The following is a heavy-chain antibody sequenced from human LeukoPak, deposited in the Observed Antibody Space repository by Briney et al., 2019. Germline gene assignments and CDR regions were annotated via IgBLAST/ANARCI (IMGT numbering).Heavy chain of an antibody. CDR3: ARDHYYGSGSYSGIDY. D-gene: IGHD3-10*01. CDR1: GGSISSSSYY. V-gene: IGHV4-39*07. CDR2: IYYSGST. Sequence: SETLSLTCTVSGGSISSSSYYWGWIRQPPGKGLEWIGSIYYSGSTYYNPSLKSRVTISVDTSKNQFSLKLSSVTAADTAVYYCARDHYYGSGSYSGIDYWGQGTLVTVSS. J-gene: IGHJ4*02.